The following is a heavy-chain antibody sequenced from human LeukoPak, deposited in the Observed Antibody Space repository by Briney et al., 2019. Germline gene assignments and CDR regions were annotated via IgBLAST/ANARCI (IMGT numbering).Heavy chain of an antibody. CDR2: ISSNGGST. Sequence: PGGSLRLSCAASGFTFSSYAMHWVRQAPGRGLEYVSAISSNGGSTYYANSVKGRFTISRDNSKNTLYLQMGSLRAEDMAVYYCARGQSARDYGDYLFYYYYGMDVWGQGTTVTVSS. J-gene: IGHJ6*02. V-gene: IGHV3-64*01. CDR1: GFTFSSYA. D-gene: IGHD4-17*01. CDR3: ARGQSARDYGDYLFYYYYGMDV.